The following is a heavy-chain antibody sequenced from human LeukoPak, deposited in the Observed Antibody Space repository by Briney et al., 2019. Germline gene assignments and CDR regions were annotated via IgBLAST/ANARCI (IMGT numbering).Heavy chain of an antibody. D-gene: IGHD3-10*01. V-gene: IGHV1-2*02. CDR2: INPNSGGP. CDR1: GYTFTGYY. CDR3: ARGTFWGGGSGTFYYYYGMDV. J-gene: IGHJ6*02. Sequence: ASVKVSCKASGYTFTGYYMHWVRQAPGQGLEWMGWINPNSGGPNYAQKFQGRVTMTRDTSISTAYMELSRLRSDETAVYYCARGTFWGGGSGTFYYYYGMDVWGQGTTVTVSS.